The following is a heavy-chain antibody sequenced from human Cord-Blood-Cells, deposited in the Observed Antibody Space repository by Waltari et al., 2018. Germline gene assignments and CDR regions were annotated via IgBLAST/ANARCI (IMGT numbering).Heavy chain of an antibody. Sequence: EVQLVESGGGLVQPGRSLRLSCAASGFTFDDYAMPWVRQVPGKGLEWVSGISWNSGSIGDADSVKGRFTISRDNAKNSLYLQMNSLRAEDTALYYCAKDTSYGSGSYYLDYWGQGTLITVSS. CDR2: ISWNSGSI. CDR3: AKDTSYGSGSYYLDY. J-gene: IGHJ4*02. CDR1: GFTFDDYA. D-gene: IGHD3-10*01. V-gene: IGHV3-9*01.